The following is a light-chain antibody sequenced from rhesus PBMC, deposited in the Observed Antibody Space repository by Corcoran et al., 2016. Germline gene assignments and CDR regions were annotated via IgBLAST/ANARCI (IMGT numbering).Light chain of an antibody. V-gene: IGKV1-22*01. CDR1: QGISSW. Sequence: DIQMTQSPSSLSASVGDTVTITCRASQGISSWLAWYQQKPGKAPKLLIYKASSLQSGVPSRLSGSGSGTDFTLTISSLQSEDFATYYWQQYSSRPPTFGGGTKVELK. CDR2: KAS. J-gene: IGKJ4*01. CDR3: QQYSSRPPT.